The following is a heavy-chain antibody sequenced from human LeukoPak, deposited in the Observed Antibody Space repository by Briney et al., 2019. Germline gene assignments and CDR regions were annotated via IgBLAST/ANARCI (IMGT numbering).Heavy chain of an antibody. J-gene: IGHJ3*02. CDR1: GFTFSSYG. CDR2: ISYDGSNK. D-gene: IGHD3-10*01. Sequence: GGSLRLSCAASGFTFSSYGIHWVRQAPGKGLEWVAVISYDGSNKYYADSVKGRFTISGDNSKNTLYLQMNSLRAEDTAVYYCAKELWSGGAFHIWGQGTMVTVSS. CDR3: AKELWSGGAFHI. V-gene: IGHV3-30*18.